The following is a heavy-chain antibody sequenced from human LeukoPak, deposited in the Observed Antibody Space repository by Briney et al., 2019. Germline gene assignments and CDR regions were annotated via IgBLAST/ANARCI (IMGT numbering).Heavy chain of an antibody. Sequence: GGSLRLSCAASEFTFSSYAMSWVRQAPGKGLGWVSAISGSGGSTYYADSVKGRFTISRDNSKNTLYLQMNTLRAEDTAVYYCASLDIVATTGGYWGQGTLVTVSS. V-gene: IGHV3-23*01. CDR3: ASLDIVATTGGY. CDR1: EFTFSSYA. D-gene: IGHD5-12*01. CDR2: ISGSGGST. J-gene: IGHJ4*02.